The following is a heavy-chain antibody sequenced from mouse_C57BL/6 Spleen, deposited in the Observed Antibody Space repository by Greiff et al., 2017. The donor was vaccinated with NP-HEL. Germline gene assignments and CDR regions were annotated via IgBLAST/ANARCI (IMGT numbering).Heavy chain of an antibody. CDR3: ARVYDGNYAHAMDY. J-gene: IGHJ4*01. Sequence: QVQLQQPGAELVKPGASVKLSCKASGYTFTSYWMHWVKQRPGQGLEWIGMIHPNSGSTNYNEKFKSKATLTVDKSSSTAYMQLSSLTSEDSAVYYCARVYDGNYAHAMDYWGQGTSVTVSS. CDR1: GYTFTSYW. CDR2: IHPNSGST. V-gene: IGHV1-64*01. D-gene: IGHD2-1*01.